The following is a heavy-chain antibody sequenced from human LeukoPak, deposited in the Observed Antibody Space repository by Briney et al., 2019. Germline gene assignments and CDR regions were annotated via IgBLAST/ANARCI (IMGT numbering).Heavy chain of an antibody. D-gene: IGHD3-10*01. CDR1: GFTFSSYS. J-gene: IGHJ4*02. V-gene: IGHV3-23*01. CDR3: AKETFYYGSGSFMGY. CDR2: IRGSGGNT. Sequence: GGSLRLSCAASGFTFSSYSMSWVRQAPGKGLEWVSGIRGSGGNTYYADSVKGRFTVPRDNSKNTLYLQMNSLRAEDTAVYYCAKETFYYGSGSFMGYWGQGTLVTVSS.